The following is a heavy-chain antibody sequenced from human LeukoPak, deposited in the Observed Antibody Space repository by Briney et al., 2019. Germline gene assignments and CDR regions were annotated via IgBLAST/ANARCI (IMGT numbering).Heavy chain of an antibody. D-gene: IGHD1-1*01. CDR2: IYYSGST. Sequence: SETLSLTCTVSGGSISSYYWSWIRQPPGKGLEWIGYIYYSGSTNYNPSLRSRVTISVDTSKNQFSLKLSSVTAADTAVYYCATSGALGPHDFAFDYWGQGTLVTVSS. J-gene: IGHJ4*02. CDR3: ATSGALGPHDFAFDY. CDR1: GGSISSYY. V-gene: IGHV4-59*01.